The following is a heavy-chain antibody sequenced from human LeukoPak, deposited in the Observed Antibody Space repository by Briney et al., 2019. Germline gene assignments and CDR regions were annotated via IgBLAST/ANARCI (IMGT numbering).Heavy chain of an antibody. J-gene: IGHJ4*02. Sequence: PSETLSLTCAVYGGSFSGYYWSWIRQPPGKGLEWIGEINHSGSTNYNPSLKSRVTISVDTSKNQFSLKLSSVTAADTAVYYCARFAGTGYSSSWYGSHPDYWGQGTLVTVSS. CDR2: INHSGST. CDR3: ARFAGTGYSSSWYGSHPDY. CDR1: GGSFSGYY. V-gene: IGHV4-34*01. D-gene: IGHD6-13*01.